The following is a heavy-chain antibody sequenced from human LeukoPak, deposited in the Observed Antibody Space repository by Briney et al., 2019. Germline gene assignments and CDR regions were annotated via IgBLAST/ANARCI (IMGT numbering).Heavy chain of an antibody. CDR2: TYYSGST. CDR3: ARHNAPETGDLLDY. Sequence: PSETLSLTCTVSGGSISSSSYYWGWIRQPPGKGLEWIGSTYYSGSTYYNPSLKSRVTISVDTSKNQFSLKLSSVTAADTAVYYCARHNAPETGDLLDYWGQGTLVTVSS. V-gene: IGHV4-39*01. J-gene: IGHJ4*02. CDR1: GGSISSSSYY. D-gene: IGHD7-27*01.